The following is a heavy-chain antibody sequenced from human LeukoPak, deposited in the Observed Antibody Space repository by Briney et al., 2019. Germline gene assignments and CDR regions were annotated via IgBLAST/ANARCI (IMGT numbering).Heavy chain of an antibody. D-gene: IGHD3-22*01. CDR2: INPNSGGT. J-gene: IGHJ4*02. V-gene: IGHV1-2*02. CDR1: GYTFTGYY. CDR3: ARAYYYDSSGYYY. Sequence: ASVKVSCKAPGYTFTGYYMHWVRQAPGQGLEWMGWINPNSGGTNYAQKFQGRVTMTRDTSISTAYMELSSLRSEDTAVYYCARAYYYDSSGYYYWGQGTLVTVSS.